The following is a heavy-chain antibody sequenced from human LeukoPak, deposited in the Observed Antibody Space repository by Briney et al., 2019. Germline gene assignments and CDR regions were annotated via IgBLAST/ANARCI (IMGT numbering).Heavy chain of an antibody. CDR2: IYYSGST. CDR3: ARRRGWYDISQH. D-gene: IGHD6-19*01. CDR1: GGSISSSSYY. J-gene: IGHJ1*01. V-gene: IGHV4-39*01. Sequence: SETLSLTCTVSGGSISSSSYYWGWIRQPPGKGLEWIGSIYYSGSTYYNPSLKSRVTISVDTSKNQFSLKLSSVTAADTAVYYCARRRGWYDISQHWGQGTLVTVSS.